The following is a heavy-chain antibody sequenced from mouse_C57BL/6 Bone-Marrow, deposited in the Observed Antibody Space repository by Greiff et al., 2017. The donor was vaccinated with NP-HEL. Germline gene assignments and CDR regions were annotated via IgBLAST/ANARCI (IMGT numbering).Heavy chain of an antibody. J-gene: IGHJ3*01. CDR1: GYTFTSYG. V-gene: IGHV1-81*01. Sequence: VKLLESGAELARPGASVKLSCMASGYTFTSYGISWVKQRTGQGLEWIGEIYPRSGNTYYNEKFKGKATLTADKSSSTAYMELRSLTSEDSAVYFCGTSWFAYWGQGTLVTVSA. CDR2: IYPRSGNT. CDR3: GTSWFAY.